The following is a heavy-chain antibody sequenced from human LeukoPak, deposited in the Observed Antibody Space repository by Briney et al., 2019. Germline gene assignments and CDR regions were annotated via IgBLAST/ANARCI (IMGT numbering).Heavy chain of an antibody. D-gene: IGHD6-13*01. CDR1: GGSIRNYY. CDR3: ARHVAGIDY. V-gene: IGHV4-59*01. Sequence: SETLSLTCTDPGGSIRNYYWSWIRQPPGKGLEWIGYIYYSGSTNYNPSLKSRVTISVDTSKTQFSLKLSSVTAADTAVYYCARHVAGIDYWGQGTLVTVSS. CDR2: IYYSGST. J-gene: IGHJ4*02.